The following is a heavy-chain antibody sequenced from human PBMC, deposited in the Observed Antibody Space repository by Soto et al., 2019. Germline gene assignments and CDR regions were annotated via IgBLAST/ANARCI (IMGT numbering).Heavy chain of an antibody. CDR1: GYTFTDYY. D-gene: IGHD3-22*01. J-gene: IGHJ6*02. V-gene: IGHV1-2*04. CDR3: ARSITMIVVVTPGNYYYGMDV. Sequence: ASVKVSCKASGYTFTDYYMHWVRQAPGQGLEWMGWINPNSGGTNYAQKFQGWVTMTRDTSISTAYMELSRLRSDDTAVYYCARSITMIVVVTPGNYYYGMDVWGQGTTVTVSS. CDR2: INPNSGGT.